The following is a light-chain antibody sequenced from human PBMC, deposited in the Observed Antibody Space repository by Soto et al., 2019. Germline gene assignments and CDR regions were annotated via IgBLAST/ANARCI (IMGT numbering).Light chain of an antibody. CDR2: DVS. Sequence: QSVLTQPPSVSGAPGQRVSISCTGSTSNIGAPYDVHWYQHLPGTAPKLMIYDVSYRPSGVSSRFSGSKSGNTASLTISGLQAEDEADYYCTSYTSSSTLYVFGTGTKLTVL. CDR3: TSYTSSSTLYV. V-gene: IGLV1-40*01. CDR1: TSNIGAPYD. J-gene: IGLJ1*01.